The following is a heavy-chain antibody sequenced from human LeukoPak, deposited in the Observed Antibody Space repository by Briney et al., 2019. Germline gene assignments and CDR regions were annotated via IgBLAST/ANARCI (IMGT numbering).Heavy chain of an antibody. J-gene: IGHJ4*02. Sequence: GGSLRLSCAASGFTFSSYAMHWVRQAPGKGLEWVAVISYDGSNKYYADSVKGRFTISRDNSKNTLYLQMNSLRAEDTAVYYCAREGSIAAVGTFDYWGQGTLVTVSS. CDR1: GFTFSSYA. V-gene: IGHV3-30-3*01. CDR2: ISYDGSNK. CDR3: AREGSIAAVGTFDY. D-gene: IGHD6-13*01.